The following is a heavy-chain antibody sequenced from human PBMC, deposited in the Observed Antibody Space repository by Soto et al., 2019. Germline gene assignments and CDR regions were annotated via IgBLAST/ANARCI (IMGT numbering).Heavy chain of an antibody. V-gene: IGHV3-53*01. CDR1: GFTVRANY. D-gene: IGHD5-12*01. CDR2: IYSGDTT. J-gene: IGHJ4*02. CDR3: HGYGY. Sequence: EVQLVESGGGLIQPGGSLRLSCAVSGFTVRANYMSWVRQAPGKGLEWVSVIYSGDTTYYADSVKGRFIISRDISKNSLYLQMNILRAEDTAVYYCHGYGYRGQGTLVTVSS.